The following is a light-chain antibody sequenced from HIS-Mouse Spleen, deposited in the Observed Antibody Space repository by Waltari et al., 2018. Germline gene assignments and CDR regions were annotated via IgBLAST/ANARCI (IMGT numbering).Light chain of an antibody. J-gene: IGLJ2*01. CDR3: QVWDSSSDHVV. CDR1: NIGSKS. CDR2: DDS. V-gene: IGLV3-21*03. Sequence: SYVLTQPPSVSVAPGKTARITCGGNNIGSKSVHWYQQKPGQAPVLVVYDDSDRPSGLPGRFSGSNSGNTGTLTIGRVEAGDEADYYGQVWDSSSDHVVCGGGTKLTVL.